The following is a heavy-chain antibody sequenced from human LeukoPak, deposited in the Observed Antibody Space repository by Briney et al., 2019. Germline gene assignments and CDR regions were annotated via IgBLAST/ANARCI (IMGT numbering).Heavy chain of an antibody. Sequence: SETLSLTCSVSGGSISSSSYYWSWIRQPPGKGLEWIGYIYYSGSANYNPSLKSRVTISVDTSKNQFSLKLSSVTAADTAVYYCARVVVIPTTPPPYYFDHWGQGTLVTVSS. CDR3: ARVVVIPTTPPPYYFDH. J-gene: IGHJ4*02. D-gene: IGHD2-21*01. CDR1: GGSISSSSYY. CDR2: IYYSGSA. V-gene: IGHV4-61*01.